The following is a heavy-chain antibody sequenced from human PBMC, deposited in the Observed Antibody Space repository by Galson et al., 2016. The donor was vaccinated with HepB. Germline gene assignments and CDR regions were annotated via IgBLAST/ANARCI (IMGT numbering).Heavy chain of an antibody. V-gene: IGHV3-73*01. Sequence: SLRLSCAASGFTFSGSAMHWVRQASGKGLEWVGRIRSKANSYATAYAASVKGRFTISRDDSKNTAYLQMNSLKTEDTAVYYCTRHISRTDTANGFDPWGQGTLVTVSS. CDR1: GFTFSGSA. J-gene: IGHJ5*02. CDR3: TRHISRTDTANGFDP. D-gene: IGHD5-18*01. CDR2: IRSKANSYAT.